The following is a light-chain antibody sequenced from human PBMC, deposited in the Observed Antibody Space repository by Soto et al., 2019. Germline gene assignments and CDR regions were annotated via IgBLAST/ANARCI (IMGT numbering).Light chain of an antibody. CDR3: QQSYSIPYT. Sequence: DIQMTQSASSLSASVGDRVTITCRASQSISSNLNWHQQKPGKAPKVRIYAASSLQSGVPSRFSGSGSGTDFTLTISSLQPEDFATYYCQQSYSIPYTFGQGTKLEIK. CDR2: AAS. CDR1: QSISSN. V-gene: IGKV1-39*01. J-gene: IGKJ2*01.